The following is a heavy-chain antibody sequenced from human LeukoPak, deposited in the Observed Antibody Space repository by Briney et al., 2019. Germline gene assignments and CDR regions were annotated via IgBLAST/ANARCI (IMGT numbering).Heavy chain of an antibody. CDR1: GGSISSSTYY. J-gene: IGHJ4*02. CDR3: ARRTAAMAKYYFDY. CDR2: IYYSGST. V-gene: IGHV4-39*01. D-gene: IGHD5-18*01. Sequence: SETLSLTCTVSGGSISSSTYYWGWIRQPPGKGLEWIGSIYYSGSTYYNPSLKSRVTISVDTSKNQFSLKLSSVTAADTAVYYCARRTAAMAKYYFDYWGQGTLVTVSS.